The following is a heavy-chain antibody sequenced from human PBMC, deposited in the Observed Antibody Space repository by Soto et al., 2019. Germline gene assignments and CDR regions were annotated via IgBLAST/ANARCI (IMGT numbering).Heavy chain of an antibody. CDR2: INSDGSST. Sequence: EVQLVESGGGLVQPGGSLRLSCAASGFTFSSYWMHWVRQAPGKGLVWVSRINSDGSSTSYADSVKGRFTISRDNAKNTLDLPMNSLRAEDTAVYYCARQDSSGYPRTEYYFDYWGQGTLVTVSS. D-gene: IGHD3-22*01. V-gene: IGHV3-74*01. J-gene: IGHJ4*02. CDR1: GFTFSSYW. CDR3: ARQDSSGYPRTEYYFDY.